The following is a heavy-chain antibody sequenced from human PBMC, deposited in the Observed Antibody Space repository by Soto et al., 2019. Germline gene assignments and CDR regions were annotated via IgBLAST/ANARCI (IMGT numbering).Heavy chain of an antibody. Sequence: GTRRLSCVASGFCLSSYGIYWVRQGPGKGLEWVAVISYDGSNKYYADSVKGRFTISRDNSKNTLYLQMKSMRAEDTAVYYCATSFVPGLSSIDGMDVWGQGTTVIGS. CDR1: GFCLSSYG. V-gene: IGHV3-30*03. CDR2: ISYDGSNK. J-gene: IGHJ6*02. CDR3: ATSFVPGLSSIDGMDV. D-gene: IGHD2-8*01.